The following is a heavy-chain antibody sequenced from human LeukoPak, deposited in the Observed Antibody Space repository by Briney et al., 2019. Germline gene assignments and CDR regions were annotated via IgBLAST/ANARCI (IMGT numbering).Heavy chain of an antibody. CDR2: INAGNGNT. J-gene: IGHJ5*02. CDR1: GYTFTSYA. CDR3: ARDSSDYDFEDWFDP. Sequence: ASVKVSCKASGYTFTSYAMHWVRQAPGQRLEWKGWINAGNGNTKYSQKFQGRVTITRDTSASTAYMELSSLRSEDTAVYYCARDSSDYDFEDWFDPWGQGTLVTVSS. V-gene: IGHV1-3*01. D-gene: IGHD3-3*01.